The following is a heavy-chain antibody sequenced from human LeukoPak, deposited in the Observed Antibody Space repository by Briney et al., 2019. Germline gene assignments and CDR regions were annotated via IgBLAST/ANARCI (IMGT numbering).Heavy chain of an antibody. CDR2: INTNTGNP. J-gene: IGHJ5*02. CDR3: ATIAAAGLP. V-gene: IGHV7-4-1*02. CDR1: GYTFTRYG. D-gene: IGHD6-13*01. Sequence: ASVKVSCKASGYTFTRYGISWVRQAPGQGLEWMGWINTNTGNPTYAQGFTGRFVFSLDTSVSTAYLQISSLKAEDTAVYYCATIAAAGLPWGQGTLVTVSS.